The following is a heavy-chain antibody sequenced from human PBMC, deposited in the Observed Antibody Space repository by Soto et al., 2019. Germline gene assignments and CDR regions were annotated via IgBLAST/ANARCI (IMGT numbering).Heavy chain of an antibody. J-gene: IGHJ4*02. CDR2: ISNSGGST. D-gene: IGHD4-17*01. V-gene: IGHV3-23*01. CDR3: AKGPSYGGDY. CDR1: GFTFSSYA. Sequence: GGSLRLSCAASGFTFSSYAMSWVRQAPGKGLEWVSTISNSGGSTYYADSVKGRFTISRDNSKNTLYLQMNSLRAEDTAVYYCAKGPSYGGDYWGQGTLVTVSS.